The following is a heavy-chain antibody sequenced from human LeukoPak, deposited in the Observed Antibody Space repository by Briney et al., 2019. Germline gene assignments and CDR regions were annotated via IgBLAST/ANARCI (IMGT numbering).Heavy chain of an antibody. CDR1: GYSFTSYW. CDR2: IYPGDSDT. CDR3: ARLAGRCGGDCYADYYYGMDV. Sequence: GESLKISCKGSGYSFTSYWIGWVRQMPGKGLEWMGIIYPGDSDTRYSPSFQGQVTISADKSISTAYLQRSSLKASDTAMYYCARLAGRCGGDCYADYYYGMDVWGQGTTVTVSS. D-gene: IGHD2-21*02. J-gene: IGHJ6*02. V-gene: IGHV5-51*01.